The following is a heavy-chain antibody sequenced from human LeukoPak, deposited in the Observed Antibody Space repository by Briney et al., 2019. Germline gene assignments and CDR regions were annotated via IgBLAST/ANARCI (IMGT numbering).Heavy chain of an antibody. CDR3: ARIEAESASYSLDY. CDR2: IYYSGST. Sequence: SETLSLTCTVSGGSIRSYYWSWIRQPPGKGLEWIGYIYYSGSTDYNPPLQSRVTMSVDTSKNQFSLKLTSVTAADTAVYYCARIEAESASYSLDYWGQGTLVTVSS. CDR1: GGSIRSYY. D-gene: IGHD1-26*01. V-gene: IGHV4-59*01. J-gene: IGHJ4*02.